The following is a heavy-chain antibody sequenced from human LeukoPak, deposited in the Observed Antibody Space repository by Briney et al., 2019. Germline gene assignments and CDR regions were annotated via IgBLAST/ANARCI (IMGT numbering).Heavy chain of an antibody. J-gene: IGHJ6*03. CDR3: ARNYDFWSANTHLPTNYYYYMDV. CDR2: INPNSGGT. V-gene: IGHV1-2*02. Sequence: ASVKVSCKASGYTFTGYYMHWVRQAPGQGLEWMGWINPNSGGTNYAQKFQGRVTMTRDTSISTAYMELSSLRSEDTAVYYCARNYDFWSANTHLPTNYYYYMDVWGKGTTVTVSS. CDR1: GYTFTGYY. D-gene: IGHD3-3*01.